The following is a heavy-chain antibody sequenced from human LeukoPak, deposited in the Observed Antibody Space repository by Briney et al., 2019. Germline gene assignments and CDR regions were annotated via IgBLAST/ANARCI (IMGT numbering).Heavy chain of an antibody. J-gene: IGHJ6*03. CDR3: ARGSSSWYLFQSPYYYYYMDV. D-gene: IGHD6-13*01. Sequence: ASVKVSCKASGYTFTSYGISWVRQAPGQGLEWMGWISAYNGNTNYAQKLQGRVTMTTDTSTSTAYMELRSLRSDDTAVYYCARGSSSWYLFQSPYYYYYMDVWGKGTTVTISS. CDR1: GYTFTSYG. CDR2: ISAYNGNT. V-gene: IGHV1-18*01.